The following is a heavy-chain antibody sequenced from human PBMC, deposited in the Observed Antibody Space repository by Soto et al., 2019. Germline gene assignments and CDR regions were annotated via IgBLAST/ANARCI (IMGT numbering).Heavy chain of an antibody. CDR3: ARPSGLLGQFSALVDY. CDR1: GGSFSNSA. D-gene: IGHD6-6*01. CDR2: IIPIFTTT. V-gene: IGHV1-69*18. Sequence: QVQLVQSGSEVRRPGSSVKVSCKASGGSFSNSAIAWVRQAPGQGLEWLGMIIPIFTTTNYAQKFKDRLTITADGSTSTAYMELSGLKSEDTAVYFCARPSGLLGQFSALVDYWVQGTLVTVSS. J-gene: IGHJ4*02.